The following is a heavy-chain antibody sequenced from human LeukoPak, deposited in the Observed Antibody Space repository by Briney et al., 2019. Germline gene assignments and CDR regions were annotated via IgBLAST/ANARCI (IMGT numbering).Heavy chain of an antibody. Sequence: GASVKVSCKASGYTFITYGISWVRQAPGQGLEWMGWISAYNGDTNYAQKLQGRVTMTTDTSTSTVYVELRSLRSDDTAVYYCARDLPQRVLSPDVWGQGTTVTVSS. CDR3: ARDLPQRVLSPDV. V-gene: IGHV1-18*01. D-gene: IGHD2-2*01. J-gene: IGHJ6*02. CDR1: GYTFITYG. CDR2: ISAYNGDT.